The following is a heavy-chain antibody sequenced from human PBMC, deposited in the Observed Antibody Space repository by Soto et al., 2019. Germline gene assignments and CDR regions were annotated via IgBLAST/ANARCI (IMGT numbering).Heavy chain of an antibody. CDR3: AKTITTSSDSTGRGAVIDN. D-gene: IGHD2-8*02. J-gene: IGHJ4*02. V-gene: IGHV3-30*18. CDR2: ISNDGKNE. Sequence: QVQLVESGGGVVQPGRSLRLSCEASGFYFTVFGMHWVRQAPGKGLEWVGVISNDGKNEYYAAFVRGRFTVSRDNYKDLLVLQMNSLRVEDTCVYFFAKTITTSSDSTGRGAVIDNWGPGTQVIVSS. CDR1: GFYFTVFG.